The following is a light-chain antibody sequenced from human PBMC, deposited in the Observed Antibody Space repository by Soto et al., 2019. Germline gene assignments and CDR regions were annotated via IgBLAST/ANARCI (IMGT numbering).Light chain of an antibody. Sequence: QPVLTQLPSASASLGASVKLTCTLSSGHSRYAIAWHQQQPEKGPRYLMKVTSDGSHIKGDGIPDRFSGSSSGAERYLTISSLQSEDAADYYCQTWGTGLLVFGGGTKVTVL. CDR2: VTSDGSH. J-gene: IGLJ2*01. CDR1: SGHSRYA. CDR3: QTWGTGLLV. V-gene: IGLV4-69*01.